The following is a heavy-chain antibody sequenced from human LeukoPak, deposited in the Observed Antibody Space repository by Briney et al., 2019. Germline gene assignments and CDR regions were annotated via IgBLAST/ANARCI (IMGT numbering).Heavy chain of an antibody. CDR3: ASGEVGAVTFDY. V-gene: IGHV1-8*01. CDR2: MNPNSGNT. D-gene: IGHD1-26*01. Sequence: AASVKVSCKASGYTFTSYDINWVRQATGQGLEWMGWMNPNSGNTGYAQKFQGRVTMTRNTSISTAYMELSSLGSEDTAVYYCASGEVGAVTFDYWGQGTLVTVSS. CDR1: GYTFTSYD. J-gene: IGHJ4*02.